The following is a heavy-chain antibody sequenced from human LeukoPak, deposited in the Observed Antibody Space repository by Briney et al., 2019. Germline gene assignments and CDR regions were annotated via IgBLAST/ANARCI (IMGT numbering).Heavy chain of an antibody. CDR1: GFTFSNFA. J-gene: IGHJ4*02. CDR2: IVGSSST. D-gene: IGHD3-10*01. CDR3: VRGDGWFGELLNFDN. V-gene: IGHV3-21*01. Sequence: GGSLRLSCAASGFTFSNFAMTWVRQAPGKGLEWVSSIVGSSSTYYADSLKGRFTISRDNAKNSLYLQMNSLRDEDTAVYYCVRGDGWFGELLNFDNWGQGTLVTVSS.